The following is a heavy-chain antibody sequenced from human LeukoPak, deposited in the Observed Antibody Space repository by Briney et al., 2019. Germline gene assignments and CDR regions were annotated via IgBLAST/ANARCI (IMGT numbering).Heavy chain of an antibody. J-gene: IGHJ4*02. CDR2: IYYSGST. Sequence: SETLSLTCTVSGGSISSSSYYWGWIRQPPGKGLEWIGGIYYSGSTYYNPSLKSRVTISVDTSKNQFSLKLSSVTAADTAVYYCAMGQFTGEDYWGQGTLVTVSS. CDR1: GGSISSSSYY. V-gene: IGHV4-39*07. CDR3: AMGQFTGEDY. D-gene: IGHD3-16*01.